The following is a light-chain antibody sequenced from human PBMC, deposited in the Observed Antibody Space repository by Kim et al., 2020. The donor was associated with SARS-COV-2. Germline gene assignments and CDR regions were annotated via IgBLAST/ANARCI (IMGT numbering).Light chain of an antibody. CDR2: GAS. J-gene: IGKJ2*01. V-gene: IGKV3-20*01. Sequence: EIVLTQSPGTLSLSPGERATLSWRASQSVSSSYLAWYQQKPGQAPRLLIYGASSRATGIPDRFSGSGSGTDFTLTISRLEPEDFAVYYCQLYGSSHLYTFGQGTKLEI. CDR1: QSVSSSY. CDR3: QLYGSSHLYT.